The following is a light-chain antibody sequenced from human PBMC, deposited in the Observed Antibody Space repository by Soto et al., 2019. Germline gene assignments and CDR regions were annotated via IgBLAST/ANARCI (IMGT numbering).Light chain of an antibody. V-gene: IGKV1-5*03. J-gene: IGKJ1*01. CDR2: KAS. Sequence: DIQITQSPSIVSASVANRVTITCRVSQSIGSWLAWYQHKPGKAPKLLIYKASSLESGVPLRFSGSGSGTEFTLTISSLQRDDFATYYCQQSSTYSRTFGQGTKVDIK. CDR1: QSIGSW. CDR3: QQSSTYSRT.